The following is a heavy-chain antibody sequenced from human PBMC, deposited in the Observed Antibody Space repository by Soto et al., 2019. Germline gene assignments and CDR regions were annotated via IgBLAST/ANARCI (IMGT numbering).Heavy chain of an antibody. CDR3: ARHGNTVTTGYYYGMDV. J-gene: IGHJ6*02. CDR2: IYYSGST. D-gene: IGHD4-17*01. CDR1: GGSISSSSYY. V-gene: IGHV4-39*01. Sequence: LSLTCTVSGGSISSSSYYWGWIRQPPGKGLEWIGTIYYSGSTYYNPSLKSRVTISVDTSKNQFSLKLSSVTATDTAVYYCARHGNTVTTGYYYGMDVWGQGTTVTVSS.